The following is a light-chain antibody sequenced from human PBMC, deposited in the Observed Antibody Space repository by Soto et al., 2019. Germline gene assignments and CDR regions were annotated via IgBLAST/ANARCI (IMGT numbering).Light chain of an antibody. Sequence: DMQMTQSPSSVSASLGDRVNITCRASQDIHTWLAWYQQKPGQAPKLLIYGASHLQSGVPSRFSGSGSGTDFTLTISSLQSEDFATYYCQQANSFPFTFGPGTKVDVK. CDR3: QQANSFPFT. CDR2: GAS. J-gene: IGKJ3*01. V-gene: IGKV1-12*01. CDR1: QDIHTW.